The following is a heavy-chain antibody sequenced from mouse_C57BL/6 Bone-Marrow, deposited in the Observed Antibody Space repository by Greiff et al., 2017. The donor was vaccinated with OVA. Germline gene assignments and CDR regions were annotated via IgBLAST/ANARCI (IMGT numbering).Heavy chain of an antibody. CDR3: TTGGLLQD. CDR2: IDPENGDT. Sequence: VQLQQSGAELVRPGASVKLSCTASGFNIKDDYMHWVKQRPEQGLEWIGWIDPENGDTEYASQFQGKATITADTSSNTAYLQLSSLTSEDTAVYYCTTGGLLQDWGQGTLVTVSA. CDR1: GFNIKDDY. J-gene: IGHJ3*01. V-gene: IGHV14-4*01. D-gene: IGHD2-3*01.